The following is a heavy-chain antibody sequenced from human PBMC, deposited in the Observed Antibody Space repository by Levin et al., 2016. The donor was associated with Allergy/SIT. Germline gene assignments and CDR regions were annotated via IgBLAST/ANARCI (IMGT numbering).Heavy chain of an antibody. V-gene: IGHV3-11*05. Sequence: GGSLRLSCAASGFTFSDYYMSWIRQAPGKGLEWVSYISSSSSYTNYADSVKGRFTISRDNAKNSLYLQMNSLRAEDTAVYYCARDFSPLGFGELFLYWGQGTLVTVSS. J-gene: IGHJ4*02. CDR3: ARDFSPLGFGELFLY. CDR1: GFTFSDYY. CDR2: ISSSSSYT. D-gene: IGHD3-10*01.